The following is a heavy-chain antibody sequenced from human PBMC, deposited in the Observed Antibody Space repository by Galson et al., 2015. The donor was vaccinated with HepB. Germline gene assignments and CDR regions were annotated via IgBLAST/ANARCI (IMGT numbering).Heavy chain of an antibody. J-gene: IGHJ6*02. Sequence: SLRLSCAASGFTFSSYGMDWVRQAPGKGLEWVAFISYVGTNKYYADSVKGRFTISRDNSKDTLYLQMNSLRAEDTAVYYCATNTPAAVMRASGMDVWGQGTAVTVSS. CDR1: GFTFSSYG. D-gene: IGHD2-2*01. V-gene: IGHV3-30*04. CDR2: ISYVGTNK. CDR3: ATNTPAAVMRASGMDV.